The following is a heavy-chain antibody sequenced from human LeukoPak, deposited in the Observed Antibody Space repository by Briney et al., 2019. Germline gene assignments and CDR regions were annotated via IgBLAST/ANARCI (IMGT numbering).Heavy chain of an antibody. Sequence: VSSISGSSRHIYYADSVKGRFTISRDNTKSSLYLQMNSLRVEDMAVYYCARGYCGGDCYGDWGQGTLVTVS. J-gene: IGHJ1*01. V-gene: IGHV3-21*01. CDR2: ISGSSRHI. D-gene: IGHD2-21*02. CDR3: ARGYCGGDCYGD.